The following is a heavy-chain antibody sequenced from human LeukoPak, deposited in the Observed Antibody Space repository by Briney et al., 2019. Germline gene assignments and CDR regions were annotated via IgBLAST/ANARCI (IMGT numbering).Heavy chain of an antibody. CDR2: IHPGDSNI. J-gene: IGHJ4*02. V-gene: IGHV5-51*01. CDR1: GYSFTSYW. Sequence: GESLKISCKGSGYSFTSYWIGWVRQMPGKGLEWMGIIHPGDSNIGYSPSFQGQVTTSADKSISTAYLQWDSLKASDTAMYYCARHAPTTTWDYFDYWGQGTLVTVSS. CDR3: ARHAPTTTWDYFDY. D-gene: IGHD1-26*01.